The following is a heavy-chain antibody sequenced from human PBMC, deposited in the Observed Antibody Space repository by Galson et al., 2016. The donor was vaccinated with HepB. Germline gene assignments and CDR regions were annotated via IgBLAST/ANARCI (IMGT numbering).Heavy chain of an antibody. Sequence: SVKVSCKASGYSFTSYDISWVRQAPGQGLEWMGWISANEGDTNYARKFQGRVTLTTDTSTSTAYMELRSLTSDDTAVYYCARDFEYRGSRSRYEDCFDPWGQGTLVTVFS. D-gene: IGHD2-2*01. CDR2: ISANEGDT. V-gene: IGHV1-18*01. J-gene: IGHJ5*02. CDR1: GYSFTSYD. CDR3: ARDFEYRGSRSRYEDCFDP.